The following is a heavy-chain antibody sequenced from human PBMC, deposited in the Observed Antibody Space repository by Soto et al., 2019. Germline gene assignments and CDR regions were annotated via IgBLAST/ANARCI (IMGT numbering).Heavy chain of an antibody. CDR3: ASRGPYYYGSGSHFDY. J-gene: IGHJ4*02. D-gene: IGHD3-10*01. CDR2: ISGSGGST. V-gene: IGHV3-23*01. CDR1: GFTFSSYA. Sequence: GGSLRLSCAASGFTFSSYAMSWVRQAPGKGLEWVSAISGSGGSTYYADSVKGRFTISRDNSKNTLYLQMNSLRAEDTAVYYCASRGPYYYGSGSHFDYWGQGTLVTVSS.